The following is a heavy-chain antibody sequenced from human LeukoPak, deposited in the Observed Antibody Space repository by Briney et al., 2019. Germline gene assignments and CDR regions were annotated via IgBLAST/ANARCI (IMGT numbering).Heavy chain of an antibody. CDR3: ARGQLWLLSPHFDY. D-gene: IGHD5-18*01. J-gene: IGHJ4*02. Sequence: ASVKVSCKASGYTFTSYGISWVRQAPGQGLEWMGWISAYNGNTNYAQKLQGRVTMTTDTSTSTAYMELRNLRSDDTAVYYCARGQLWLLSPHFDYWGQGTLVTVSS. CDR1: GYTFTSYG. V-gene: IGHV1-18*04. CDR2: ISAYNGNT.